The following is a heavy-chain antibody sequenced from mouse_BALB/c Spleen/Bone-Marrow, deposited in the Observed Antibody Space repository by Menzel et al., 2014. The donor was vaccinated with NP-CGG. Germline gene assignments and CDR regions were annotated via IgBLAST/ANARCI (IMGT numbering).Heavy chain of an antibody. CDR3: ARRGYGNSYWYFDV. J-gene: IGHJ1*01. V-gene: IGHV5-6*02. Sequence: DVKLVESGGDLVKPGGSLKLSCAASGFTFSSYGMSWVRQTPDKRLEWVATISSGGSYTYYPDSVKGRFTISRDNAKNTLYLQMSSLKSEDTDMYYCARRGYGNSYWYFDVWGAGTTVTVSS. D-gene: IGHD2-10*02. CDR1: GFTFSSYG. CDR2: ISSGGSYT.